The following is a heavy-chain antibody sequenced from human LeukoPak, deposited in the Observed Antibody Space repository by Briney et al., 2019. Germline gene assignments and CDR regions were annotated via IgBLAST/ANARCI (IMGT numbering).Heavy chain of an antibody. CDR2: LSHSGDSA. J-gene: IGHJ4*02. CDR1: GFSFSTYF. V-gene: IGHV3-23*01. Sequence: AGGSLRLSCAGSGFSFSTYFLSWARQAPGKGLEWVSSLSHSGDSAYYTDSVKGRFTISRDNSKNTLYLHMNSLRVGDTAVYFCAKLGFLTGSFDSWGQGTLVSVSS. CDR3: AKLGFLTGSFDS. D-gene: IGHD3-9*01.